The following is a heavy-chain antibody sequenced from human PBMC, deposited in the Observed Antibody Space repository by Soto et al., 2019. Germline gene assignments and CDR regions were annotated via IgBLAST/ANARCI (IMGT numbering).Heavy chain of an antibody. D-gene: IGHD5-12*01. Sequence: SETLSLTCTVSGGSISSYYWSWIRQPPGKGLEWIGSIYYSGSTYYNPSLKSRVTISVDTSKNQFSLKLSSVTAADTAVYYCARLGGYSASEFDYWGQGTLVTVSS. CDR3: ARLGGYSASEFDY. CDR1: GGSISSYY. CDR2: IYYSGST. J-gene: IGHJ4*02. V-gene: IGHV4-59*05.